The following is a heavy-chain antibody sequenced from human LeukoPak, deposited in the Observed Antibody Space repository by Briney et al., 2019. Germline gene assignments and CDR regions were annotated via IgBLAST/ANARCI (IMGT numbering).Heavy chain of an antibody. V-gene: IGHV4-34*01. Sequence: PSETLSLTCAVYGGSFSSYYWSWIRQPPGKGLEWIGEINHSGSTNYNPSLKSRVTISVDTSKNQFSLKLSSVTAADTAAYYCARVPSWGALDYWGQGTLVTVSS. CDR2: INHSGST. CDR1: GGSFSSYY. D-gene: IGHD3-16*01. CDR3: ARVPSWGALDY. J-gene: IGHJ4*02.